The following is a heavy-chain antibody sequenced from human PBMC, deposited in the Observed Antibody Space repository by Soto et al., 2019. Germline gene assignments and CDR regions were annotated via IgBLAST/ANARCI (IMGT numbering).Heavy chain of an antibody. CDR3: ARDRAQVNYDFWSGARSYYYYYYGMDV. J-gene: IGHJ6*02. CDR1: GGTFSSYA. V-gene: IGHV1-69*13. D-gene: IGHD3-3*01. CDR2: IIPIFGTA. Sequence: SVKVSCKASGGTFSSYAISWVRQAPGQGLEWMGGIIPIFGTANYAQKFQGRVTITADESTSTAYMELSSLRSEDTAVYYCARDRAQVNYDFWSGARSYYYYYYGMDVWGQGTTVTVSS.